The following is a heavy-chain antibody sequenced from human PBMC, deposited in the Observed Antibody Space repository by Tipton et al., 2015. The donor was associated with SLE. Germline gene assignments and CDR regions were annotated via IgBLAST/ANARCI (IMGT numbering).Heavy chain of an antibody. V-gene: IGHV4-59*01. J-gene: IGHJ6*03. Sequence: GLVKPSETLSLTCTVSGGSLSSEHWSWFRQPPGKGLEWIGYIYYSGSTNYNPSLKSRVTISVDTSKNQFSLKLSSVTAADTAVYYCARGGLGYSYYYYMDVWGKGTTVTVSS. CDR2: IYYSGST. CDR1: GGSLSSEH. CDR3: ARGGLGYSYYYYMDV. D-gene: IGHD5-18*01.